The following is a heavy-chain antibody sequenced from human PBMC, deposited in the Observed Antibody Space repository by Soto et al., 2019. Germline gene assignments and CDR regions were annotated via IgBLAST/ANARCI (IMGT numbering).Heavy chain of an antibody. J-gene: IGHJ4*02. CDR1: GGSISSYY. CDR2: IYYSGST. Sequence: SETLSLTCTVSGGSISSYYWSWIRQPPGKGLEWIGYIYYSGSTNYNPSLKSRVTISVDTSKNQFSLKLSSVTAADTAVYYCARGLGKDIVVVPAIPFDYWGQGTLVTVSS. CDR3: ARGLGKDIVVVPAIPFDY. D-gene: IGHD2-2*01. V-gene: IGHV4-59*12.